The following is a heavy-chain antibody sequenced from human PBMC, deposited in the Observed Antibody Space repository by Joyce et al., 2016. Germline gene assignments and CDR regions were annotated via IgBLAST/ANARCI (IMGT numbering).Heavy chain of an antibody. CDR1: GDSFTTGGYA. Sequence: QLLLQESGPGLVKTSQTLSLTCAVSGDSFTTGGYAWNWIRQPPGKGLEWIGDIYHSGNTPFTPSLQSRVTISLDRSKSQFALKLSSVTAADTAVYYCARAPRGPGYFDSCGQGTLVTVSS. V-gene: IGHV4-30-2*01. CDR2: IYHSGNT. D-gene: IGHD3-10*01. CDR3: ARAPRGPGYFDS. J-gene: IGHJ4*02.